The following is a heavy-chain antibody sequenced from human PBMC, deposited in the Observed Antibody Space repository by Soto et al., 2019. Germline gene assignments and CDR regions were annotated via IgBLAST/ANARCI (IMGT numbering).Heavy chain of an antibody. CDR1: GDSISSGSY. J-gene: IGHJ4*01. Sequence: PSETLSLTCAVSGDSISSGSYWAWIRQPPGKGPEWIASIYHGGTTFYHPSLKSRITISVDTSNNQFSLKLTSVTAADTAVYYCARVHVMVVAGSTFDYWGHGTLVTVSS. CDR3: ARVHVMVVAGSTFDY. V-gene: IGHV4-38-2*01. D-gene: IGHD6-19*01. CDR2: IYHGGTT.